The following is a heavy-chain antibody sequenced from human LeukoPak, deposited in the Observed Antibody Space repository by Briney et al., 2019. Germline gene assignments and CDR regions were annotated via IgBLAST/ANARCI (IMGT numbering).Heavy chain of an antibody. Sequence: PSETLSLTCTVSGGSISNYYWSWIRQPAGKGLEWIGRIYTSGSTNYNPSLKSRVTMSVDTSKNQFSLKLSSVTAADTAVYYCARDMVRGVIIRGGFDPWGQGTLVTVSS. CDR3: ARDMVRGVIIRGGFDP. V-gene: IGHV4-4*07. J-gene: IGHJ5*02. D-gene: IGHD3-10*01. CDR2: IYTSGST. CDR1: GGSISNYY.